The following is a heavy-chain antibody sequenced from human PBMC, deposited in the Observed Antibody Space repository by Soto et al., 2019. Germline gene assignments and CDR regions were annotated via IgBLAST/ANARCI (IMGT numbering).Heavy chain of an antibody. V-gene: IGHV3-30*18. D-gene: IGHD2-8*01. Sequence: GGSLRLSCAASGFTLSDYAIHWVRQAPGKGLEWVAVISDDASDKYYGDSVKGRFTISRDSSKNTLYLQMNNLRPEDTAVYYCAKVREDLVLLVALDFWGQGTLVTVSS. J-gene: IGHJ4*02. CDR3: AKVREDLVLLVALDF. CDR1: GFTLSDYA. CDR2: ISDDASDK.